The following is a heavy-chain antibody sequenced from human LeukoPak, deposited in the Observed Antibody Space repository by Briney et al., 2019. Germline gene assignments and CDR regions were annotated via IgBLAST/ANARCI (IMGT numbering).Heavy chain of an antibody. J-gene: IGHJ4*02. CDR2: ISSGGGRT. V-gene: IGHV3-23*01. CDR1: GFTFSNYV. D-gene: IGHD2-2*01. CDR3: AKETSVMEPAVIDY. Sequence: GGSLRLSCVASGFTFSNYVMSWVRQAPGQGLEWVSFISSGGGRTHYADSVKGRFTISRDNSKNTVYLQMNSLRAEDTAVYYCAKETSVMEPAVIDYWGQGTLVTVSS.